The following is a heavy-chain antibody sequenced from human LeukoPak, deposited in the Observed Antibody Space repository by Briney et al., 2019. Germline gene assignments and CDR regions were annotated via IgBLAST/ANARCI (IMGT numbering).Heavy chain of an antibody. V-gene: IGHV3-48*03. CDR2: ISSSGYTT. CDR1: GFTFSSYE. CDR3: VRGGVDY. Sequence: QPGGSLRLSCAASGFTFSSYEMNWVRQAPGKGLEWVSYISSSGYTTYYADSVRGRFTISRDNAKNSLYLQMNSLRVEDTAVYYCVRGGVDYWGQGTLVTVSS. J-gene: IGHJ4*02.